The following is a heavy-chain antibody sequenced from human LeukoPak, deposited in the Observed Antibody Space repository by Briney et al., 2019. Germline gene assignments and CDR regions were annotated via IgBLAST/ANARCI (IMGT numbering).Heavy chain of an antibody. J-gene: IGHJ4*02. V-gene: IGHV3-48*02. CDR2: ISSSSSTI. D-gene: IGHD2-2*01. Sequence: GGSLRLSCAASGFTFSSYSMNWVRQAPGKGLEWVSYISSSSSTIYYADSVKGRFTISRDNAKNSLYLQMNSLRDEDTAVYYCARGRIYCSGTSCYEDYWGQGTLVTVSS. CDR1: GFTFSSYS. CDR3: ARGRIYCSGTSCYEDY.